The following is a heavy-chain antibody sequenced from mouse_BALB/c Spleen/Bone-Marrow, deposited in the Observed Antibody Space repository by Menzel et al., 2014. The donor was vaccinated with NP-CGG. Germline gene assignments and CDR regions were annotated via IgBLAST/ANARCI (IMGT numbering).Heavy chain of an antibody. J-gene: IGHJ4*01. D-gene: IGHD2-1*01. V-gene: IGHV1-7*01. Sequence: VKLMESGAELAKPGASVKMSCKASGYTFTSYWMYWIKQRPGQGLEWIGYINPSTGYTEYNQKFKDKATLTADKSSNPAYMQLSSLTSEDSAVYYCARKGYGNYHYYAMDYWGQGTSVTVSS. CDR2: INPSTGYT. CDR3: ARKGYGNYHYYAMDY. CDR1: GYTFTSYW.